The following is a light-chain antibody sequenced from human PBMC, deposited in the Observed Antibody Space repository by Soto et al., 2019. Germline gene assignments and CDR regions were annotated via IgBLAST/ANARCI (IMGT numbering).Light chain of an antibody. CDR2: DAS. CDR3: QQYSSYRHT. V-gene: IGKV1-5*01. CDR1: QSISDW. J-gene: IGKJ2*01. Sequence: DIQMTQSPSTLSASVGDRVSITCRASQSISDWLAWYQQKPGEAPKLLIYDASRLESGAPSRFSGRGSGTEFILTISSLQPDDFATYYCQQYSSYRHTFGQATRLDI.